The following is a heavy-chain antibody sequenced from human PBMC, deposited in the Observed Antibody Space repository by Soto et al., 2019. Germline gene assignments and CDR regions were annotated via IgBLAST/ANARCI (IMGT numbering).Heavy chain of an antibody. V-gene: IGHV1-69*02. CDR3: AFLFEILNPWAAFDI. CDR2: IIPILGIA. CDR1: GGTFSSYT. D-gene: IGHD3-3*01. Sequence: QVQLVQSGAEVKKPGSSVKVSCKASGGTFSSYTISWVRQAPGQGLEWMGRIIPILGIANYAQKFQGRVTITADKSTSTAYMELSSLASQVLVVYYLAFLFEILNPWAAFDIWCQGTMVTVSS. J-gene: IGHJ3*02.